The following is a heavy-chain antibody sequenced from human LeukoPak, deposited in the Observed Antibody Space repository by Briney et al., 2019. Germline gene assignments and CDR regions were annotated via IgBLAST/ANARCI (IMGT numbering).Heavy chain of an antibody. CDR3: ARDLTPVLEWFPGRLDY. J-gene: IGHJ4*02. Sequence: PGRSLRLSCAASGFTFSSYAMHWVRQAPGKGLEWVAVVSYDGSNKYYADSVKGRFTISRDNSKNTLYLQMNSPRAEDTAVYYCARDLTPVLEWFPGRLDYWGQGTLVTVSS. CDR1: GFTFSSYA. CDR2: VSYDGSNK. D-gene: IGHD3-3*01. V-gene: IGHV3-30*01.